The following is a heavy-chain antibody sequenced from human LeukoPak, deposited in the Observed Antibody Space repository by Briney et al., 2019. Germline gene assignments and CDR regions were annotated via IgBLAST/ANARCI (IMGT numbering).Heavy chain of an antibody. CDR1: GYSISSGYD. J-gene: IGHJ4*02. D-gene: IGHD6-13*01. Sequence: SETLSLTCTVSGYSISSGYDWGWIRQPPGKGLEWIGSMYHSGSTNYNASLKSRVTISVDTSKNQFSLQLNSVTPEDTAVYYCARDEFSGSRGSSWYGLWGQGTLVTVSS. V-gene: IGHV4-38-2*02. CDR3: ARDEFSGSRGSSWYGL. CDR2: MYHSGST.